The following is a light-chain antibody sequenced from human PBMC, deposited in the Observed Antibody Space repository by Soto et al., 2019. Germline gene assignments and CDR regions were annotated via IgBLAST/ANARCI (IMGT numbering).Light chain of an antibody. CDR1: QGIRNL. Sequence: IQMTQSPSSLSASVGDRFAITCRASQGIRNLLVWYQQKPEKAPKSLIYGTSNLESGVPSRFSGSGSGTDYTLTISSLQPEDFATYYCQQYDSYPITFGQGTRLEIK. CDR2: GTS. V-gene: IGKV1D-16*01. CDR3: QQYDSYPIT. J-gene: IGKJ5*01.